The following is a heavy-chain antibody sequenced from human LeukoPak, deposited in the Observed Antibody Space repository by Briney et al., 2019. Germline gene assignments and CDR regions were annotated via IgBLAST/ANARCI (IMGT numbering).Heavy chain of an antibody. J-gene: IGHJ4*02. CDR1: GGSISSSNYY. CDR3: ARHASVDGNWPRPLDY. Sequence: SETLSLTCTVSGGSISSSNYYWGWIRQPPGKGLEWIGNIHYSGSTYYKPSLKTRVTISVDTSKNQFSLKLTSVTAADTAVYYCARHASVDGNWPRPLDYWGQGSLVTVSS. V-gene: IGHV4-39*01. D-gene: IGHD6-19*01. CDR2: IHYSGST.